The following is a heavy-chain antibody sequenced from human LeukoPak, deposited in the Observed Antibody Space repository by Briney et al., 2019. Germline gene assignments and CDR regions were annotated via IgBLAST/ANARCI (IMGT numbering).Heavy chain of an antibody. Sequence: SETLSLTCTVSGGSISSSSYYWGWIRQPPGKGLEWIGSIYYSGSTYYNPSLKSRVTISVDTSKNQFSLKLSSVTAADTAVYYCARHAVAARLTFDPWGQGTLVTVSS. CDR2: IYYSGST. CDR3: ARHAVAARLTFDP. D-gene: IGHD6-13*01. V-gene: IGHV4-39*01. CDR1: GGSISSSSYY. J-gene: IGHJ5*02.